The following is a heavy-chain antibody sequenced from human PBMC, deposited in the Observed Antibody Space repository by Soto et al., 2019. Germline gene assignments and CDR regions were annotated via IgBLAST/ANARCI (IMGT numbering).Heavy chain of an antibody. CDR3: ARGRGYDYVWGSYRYGMDV. V-gene: IGHV1-8*01. D-gene: IGHD3-16*02. CDR1: GYTFTSYA. CDR2: MNPNSGNT. J-gene: IGHJ6*02. Sequence: ASVNVSCKASGYTFTSYAINWVRQATGQGLEWMGWMNPNSGNTGYAQKFQGRVTMTRNTSISTAYMELSSLRSEDTAVYYCARGRGYDYVWGSYRYGMDVWGQGTTVTVAS.